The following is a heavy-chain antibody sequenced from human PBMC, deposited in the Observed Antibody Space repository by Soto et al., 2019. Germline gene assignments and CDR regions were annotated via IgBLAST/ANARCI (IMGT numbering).Heavy chain of an antibody. J-gene: IGHJ6*01. CDR1: GFTFTSSA. Sequence: ASAKVSCKASGFTFTSSAVQWARQARVQRLEWIGWIVVGSGNTNYAQKFRERVTITRDMSTSTAYMELSSLRSEDTAVYYCAAIEFIGAAAGTRYYYYGMDVWG. CDR3: AAIEFIGAAAGTRYYYYGMDV. D-gene: IGHD6-13*01. V-gene: IGHV1-58*01. CDR2: IVVGSGNT.